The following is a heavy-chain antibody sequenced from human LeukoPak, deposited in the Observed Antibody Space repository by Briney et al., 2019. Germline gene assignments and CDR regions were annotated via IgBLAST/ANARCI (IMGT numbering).Heavy chain of an antibody. Sequence: ASVKVSCKASGYTFTGYYMHWVRQAPGQGLEWMGWINPNSGGTNYAQKFQGRVTMTRDTSISTAYMGLSRLRSDDTAVYYCARHGDQLQYYYYYYMDVWGKGTTVTVSS. J-gene: IGHJ6*03. CDR1: GYTFTGYY. D-gene: IGHD2-2*01. V-gene: IGHV1-2*02. CDR3: ARHGDQLQYYYYYYMDV. CDR2: INPNSGGT.